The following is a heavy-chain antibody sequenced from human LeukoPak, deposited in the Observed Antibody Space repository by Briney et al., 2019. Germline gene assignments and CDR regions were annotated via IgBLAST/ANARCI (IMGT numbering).Heavy chain of an antibody. CDR3: ARHIGRCTTCYPNWFDL. Sequence: SETLSLTCTVSGGSISSSSYYWGWIRQPPGKGLEWIGSIYYSGSTYYNPSLKSRVTISVDTSKNQFSLRLTSVTAADTAVYYCARHIGRCTTCYPNWFDLWGQGTLVTVSS. CDR2: IYYSGST. V-gene: IGHV4-39*01. J-gene: IGHJ5*02. D-gene: IGHD2-2*01. CDR1: GGSISSSSYY.